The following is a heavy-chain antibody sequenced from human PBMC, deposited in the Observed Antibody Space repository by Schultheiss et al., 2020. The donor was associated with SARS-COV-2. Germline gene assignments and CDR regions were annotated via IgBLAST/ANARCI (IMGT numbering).Heavy chain of an antibody. CDR3: ARGYGYYDSSGYPEYFHH. D-gene: IGHD3-22*01. J-gene: IGHJ1*01. CDR2: IWYDGSNK. Sequence: GGSLRLSCAASGFTFSSYAMHWVRQAPGKGLEWVAVIWYDGSNKYYADSVKGRFTISRDNAKNSVYLQMNSLRGEDTAVYYCARGYGYYDSSGYPEYFHHWGQGTLVTVSS. V-gene: IGHV3-33*08. CDR1: GFTFSSYA.